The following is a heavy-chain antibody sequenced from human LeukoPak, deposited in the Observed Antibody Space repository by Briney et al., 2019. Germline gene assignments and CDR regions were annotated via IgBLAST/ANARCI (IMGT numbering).Heavy chain of an antibody. V-gene: IGHV3-23*01. Sequence: GGSLRLSCAASGFTFSSYAMSWVRQAPGKGLEWVSAISGSGGSTYYADSVKGRFTISRDNSKNTLYLQMNSLRAEETAVYYCAKADDSSGYYRSVDYWGQGTLVTVSS. D-gene: IGHD3-22*01. CDR3: AKADDSSGYYRSVDY. J-gene: IGHJ4*02. CDR1: GFTFSSYA. CDR2: ISGSGGST.